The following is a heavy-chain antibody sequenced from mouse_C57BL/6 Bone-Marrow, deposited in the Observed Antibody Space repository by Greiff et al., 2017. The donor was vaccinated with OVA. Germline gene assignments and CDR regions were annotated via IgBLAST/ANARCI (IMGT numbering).Heavy chain of an antibody. CDR2: IYPGDGDT. CDR3: ARHEDGYYASYFDY. D-gene: IGHD2-3*01. Sequence: QVQLKESGPELVKPGASVKISCKASGYAFSSSWMNWVKQRPGQGLEWIGRIYPGDGDTNYNGKFKGKATLTADKSSSTAYMQLSSLTSEDSAVYCCARHEDGYYASYFDYWGQGTTLTVSS. CDR1: GYAFSSSW. J-gene: IGHJ2*01. V-gene: IGHV1-82*01.